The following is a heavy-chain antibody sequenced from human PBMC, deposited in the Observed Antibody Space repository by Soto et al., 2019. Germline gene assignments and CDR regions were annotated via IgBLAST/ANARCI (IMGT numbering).Heavy chain of an antibody. CDR1: GFTFSTNG. CDR2: IWYDGSNK. Sequence: QVQLVESGGGVVQPGRSLRLSCAASGFTFSTNGMHWVRQAPGKGLEWVAVIWYDGSNKYYADSVKGRFTISRDNSKNTLYLQMNSLRAEDTAVYYCARDQYSSSSAPFDPWGQGTLVTVSS. CDR3: ARDQYSSSSAPFDP. V-gene: IGHV3-33*01. D-gene: IGHD6-13*01. J-gene: IGHJ5*02.